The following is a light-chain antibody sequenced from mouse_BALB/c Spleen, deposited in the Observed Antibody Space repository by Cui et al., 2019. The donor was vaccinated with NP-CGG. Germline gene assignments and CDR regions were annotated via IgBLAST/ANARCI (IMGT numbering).Light chain of an antibody. V-gene: IGLV1*01. CDR1: TGAVTTNNY. CDR2: GTN. J-gene: IGLJ1*01. Sequence: QAVVPQESALTTSPGETVTLTCRSSTGAVTTNNYANWVQEKPDHLFTGLIGGTNNQSPGVPARFSGSLIGDKAALTITGAQTEDEAIYFCALWYSNHWVFGGGTKLTVL. CDR3: ALWYSNHWV.